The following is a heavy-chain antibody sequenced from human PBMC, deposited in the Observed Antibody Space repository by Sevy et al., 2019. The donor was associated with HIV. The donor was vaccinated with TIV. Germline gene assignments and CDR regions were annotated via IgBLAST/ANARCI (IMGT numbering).Heavy chain of an antibody. J-gene: IGHJ4*02. V-gene: IGHV3-7*01. CDR3: AREQITGSKPYYFDS. Sequence: GGSLRLSCAASGFTFSNYWMSWVRQAPGKGLECVANINQDGSEKYDLDSLKGRFIGSRENANNSLYLQMNSLRAEDSAVYYCAREQITGSKPYYFDSWGQGTLVTVSS. D-gene: IGHD1-7*01. CDR1: GFTFSNYW. CDR2: INQDGSEK.